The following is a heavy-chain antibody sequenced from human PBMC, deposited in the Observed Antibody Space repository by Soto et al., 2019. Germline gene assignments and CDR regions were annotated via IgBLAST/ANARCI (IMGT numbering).Heavy chain of an antibody. V-gene: IGHV1-18*01. CDR1: GYSFTTYG. CDR2: ISGYNGNT. J-gene: IGHJ6*02. CDR3: ARVGPAPYYSYGMDV. Sequence: QVQLVHSRGEVKKPGASVKVSCKTSGYSFTTYGISWVRQAPGQGLEWMGWISGYNGNTNYAQKLKGRLTMTTDTSTSTAYMELRSLTSDDTAVYYCARVGPAPYYSYGMDVWGQGSTVTVSS.